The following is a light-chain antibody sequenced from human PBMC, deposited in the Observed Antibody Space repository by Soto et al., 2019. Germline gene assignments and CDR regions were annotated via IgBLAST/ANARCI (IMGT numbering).Light chain of an antibody. J-gene: IGLJ3*02. CDR2: EVS. V-gene: IGLV2-14*01. CDR1: TSDIGTYNF. CDR3: SSYTRRGTVV. Sequence: QSALTQPASVSGSPGQSITISCTGATSDIGTYNFVSWYQQHPGKAPKLMIYEVSNRPSGVSYRFSGSKSGNTASLTISGLQAEDEADYYCSSYTRRGTVVFGGGTKLTVL.